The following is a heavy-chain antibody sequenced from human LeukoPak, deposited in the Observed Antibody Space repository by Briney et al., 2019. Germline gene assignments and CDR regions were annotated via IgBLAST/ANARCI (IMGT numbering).Heavy chain of an antibody. Sequence: GGSLRLSCAASGFTFSSHDMHWVRQAPGKGLEWVAIISYDGGKKDYADSVKGRFTISRDNSKNSLYLQMNSLRAEDTAVYYCARGGSSWYYFDYWGQGTLVTVSS. CDR2: ISYDGGKK. CDR1: GFTFSSHD. CDR3: ARGGSSWYYFDY. D-gene: IGHD6-13*01. J-gene: IGHJ4*02. V-gene: IGHV3-33*05.